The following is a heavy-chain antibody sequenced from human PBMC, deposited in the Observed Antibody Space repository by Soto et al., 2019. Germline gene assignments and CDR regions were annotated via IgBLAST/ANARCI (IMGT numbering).Heavy chain of an antibody. Sequence: SVKVSCKASGGTFSIYAISWVRQAPGQGLEWMGGIIPIFGTANNAQKFQGRVTITADESTSTAYMELSSLRSEDTAVYYCAESMVRGETYYYYGMDVWGQGTTVTVSS. CDR2: IIPIFGTA. CDR3: AESMVRGETYYYYGMDV. J-gene: IGHJ6*02. D-gene: IGHD3-10*01. V-gene: IGHV1-69*13. CDR1: GGTFSIYA.